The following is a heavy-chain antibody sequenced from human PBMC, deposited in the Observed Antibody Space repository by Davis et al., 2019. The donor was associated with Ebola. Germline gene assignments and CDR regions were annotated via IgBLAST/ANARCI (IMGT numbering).Heavy chain of an antibody. CDR2: INHSGST. D-gene: IGHD6-13*01. J-gene: IGHJ6*04. CDR1: GFTFSSYS. CDR3: ARLGGPAAATYYYGMDV. Sequence: GSLRLSCAASGFTFSSYSMNWIRQPPGKGLEWIGEINHSGSTNYNPSLKSRVTISVDTSKNQFSLKLSSVTAADTAVYYCARLGGPAAATYYYGMDVWGKGTTVTVSS. V-gene: IGHV4-34*01.